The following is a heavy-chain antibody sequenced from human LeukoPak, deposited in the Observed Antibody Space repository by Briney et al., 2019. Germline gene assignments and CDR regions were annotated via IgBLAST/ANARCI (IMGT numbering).Heavy chain of an antibody. Sequence: PSETLSLTCTVSGGSIRSYYWSWIRQPPGKGLEWIGYIYTSGSTNYNPSLKSRVTISVDTSKNQFSLKLSSVTAADTAVYYCARDPTTVTKGFDIWGQGTMVTVSS. V-gene: IGHV4-4*09. D-gene: IGHD4-17*01. J-gene: IGHJ3*02. CDR3: ARDPTTVTKGFDI. CDR1: GGSIRSYY. CDR2: IYTSGST.